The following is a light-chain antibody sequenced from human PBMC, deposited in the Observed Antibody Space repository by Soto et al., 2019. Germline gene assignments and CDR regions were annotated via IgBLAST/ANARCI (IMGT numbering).Light chain of an antibody. Sequence: QSVLTQPRSVSGSPGQSVTISCTGTSSDVGGYKYVSWYQQHPGKVPNLIIYDVSERPSGVPDRFSGSKSGNTASLSISGLQAEDAADYYCCSYAGSYTVLFGGGTKLTVL. CDR3: CSYAGSYTVL. J-gene: IGLJ2*01. CDR2: DVS. CDR1: SSDVGGYKY. V-gene: IGLV2-11*01.